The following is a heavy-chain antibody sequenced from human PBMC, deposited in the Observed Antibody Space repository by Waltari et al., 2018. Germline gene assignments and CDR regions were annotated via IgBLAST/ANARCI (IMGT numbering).Heavy chain of an antibody. D-gene: IGHD3-16*02. CDR1: GGTFSSYA. V-gene: IGHV1-69*01. Sequence: QVQLVQSGAEVKTPGSSVKVSCKASGGTFSSYAISWVRPAPGQGLEWMGGIIPIFGTANYAQKFQGRVTITADESTSTAYMELSSLRSEDTAVYYCARTPYDYVWGSYRPLDCWGQGTLVTVSS. J-gene: IGHJ4*02. CDR2: IIPIFGTA. CDR3: ARTPYDYVWGSYRPLDC.